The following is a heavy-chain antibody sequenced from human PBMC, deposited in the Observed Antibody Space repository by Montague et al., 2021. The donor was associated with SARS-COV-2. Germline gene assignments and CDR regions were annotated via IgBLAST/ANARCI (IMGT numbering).Heavy chain of an antibody. CDR2: IYYSGST. Sequence: SETLSLTCTVSGGSISSSSYYWGWIRQPPGKGLEWIGSIYYSGSTYYNPSLKSRVTISVDTSENQFSLKLSSVTAADTAVYYCARAKWELYFDYWGQGTLVTVSS. CDR1: GGSISSSSYY. J-gene: IGHJ4*02. V-gene: IGHV4-39*01. CDR3: ARAKWELYFDY. D-gene: IGHD1-26*01.